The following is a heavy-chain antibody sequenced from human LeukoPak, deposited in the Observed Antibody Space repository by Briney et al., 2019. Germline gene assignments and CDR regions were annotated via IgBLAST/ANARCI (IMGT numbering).Heavy chain of an antibody. V-gene: IGHV3-7*03. J-gene: IGHJ4*02. CDR2: IKQDGSVK. CDR1: GFSFSSYW. D-gene: IGHD6-19*01. Sequence: GGSLRVSCAVSGFSFSSYWMTWGRQAPGKGLEWVANIKQDGSVKQYVGSVKGRFTISRDNAKKSLDLQMNSLRAEDTAFYYCAKIRGTYSSGYFFDYWGQGTLVTVSS. CDR3: AKIRGTYSSGYFFDY.